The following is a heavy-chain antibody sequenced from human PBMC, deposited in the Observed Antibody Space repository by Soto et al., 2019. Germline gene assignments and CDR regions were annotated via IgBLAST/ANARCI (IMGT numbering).Heavy chain of an antibody. J-gene: IGHJ4*02. CDR3: ARGWYDSSGYYKYYFDY. D-gene: IGHD3-22*01. V-gene: IGHV4-59*01. CDR1: GGSISSYY. CDR2: IYYSGST. Sequence: SETLSLTCTVSGGSISSYYWSWIRQPPGKGLEWIGYIYYSGSTNYNPSLKSRVTISVDTSKNQFSLKLSSVTAADTAVYYCARGWYDSSGYYKYYFDYWGRETLVTVSS.